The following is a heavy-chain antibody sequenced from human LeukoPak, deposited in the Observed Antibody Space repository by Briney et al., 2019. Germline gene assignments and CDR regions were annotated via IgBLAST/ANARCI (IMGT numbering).Heavy chain of an antibody. J-gene: IGHJ5*02. CDR2: IYYSGST. CDR1: GGSISSSSYY. Sequence: SETLSLTCTVSGGSISSSSYYWGWIRQPPGKGLEWIGSIYYSGSTYYNPSLKSRVTMSVDTSKNQFSLKLSSVTAADTAVYYCARPMTTVTTGNWFDPWGQGTLVTVSS. D-gene: IGHD4-17*01. V-gene: IGHV4-39*01. CDR3: ARPMTTVTTGNWFDP.